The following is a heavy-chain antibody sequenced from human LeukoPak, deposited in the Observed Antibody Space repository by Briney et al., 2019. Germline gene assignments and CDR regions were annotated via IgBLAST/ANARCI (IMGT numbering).Heavy chain of an antibody. CDR1: GYTLTELS. D-gene: IGHD2-2*01. Sequence: ASVKVSCTVSGYTLTELSMHWVRQAPGKGLEWMGGIIPIFGTANYAQKFQGRVTITADESTSTAYMELSSLRSEDTAVYYCARGKYCSSTSCYWYFDLWGRGTLVTVSS. CDR2: IIPIFGTA. V-gene: IGHV1-69*13. J-gene: IGHJ2*01. CDR3: ARGKYCSSTSCYWYFDL.